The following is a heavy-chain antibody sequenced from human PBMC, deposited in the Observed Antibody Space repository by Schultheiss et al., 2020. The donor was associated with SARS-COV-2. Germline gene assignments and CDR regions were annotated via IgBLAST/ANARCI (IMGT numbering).Heavy chain of an antibody. CDR2: ISYDGSNK. CDR1: GFTFSSYG. D-gene: IGHD2-15*01. Sequence: GGSLRLSCAASGFTFSSYGMHWVRQAPGKGLEWVAVISYDGSNKYYADSVKGRFTISRDNSKNTLYLQMNSLRDEDTAVYYCARIVVVVAAANWFDPWGQGTLVTVSS. J-gene: IGHJ5*02. CDR3: ARIVVVVAAANWFDP. V-gene: IGHV3-33*05.